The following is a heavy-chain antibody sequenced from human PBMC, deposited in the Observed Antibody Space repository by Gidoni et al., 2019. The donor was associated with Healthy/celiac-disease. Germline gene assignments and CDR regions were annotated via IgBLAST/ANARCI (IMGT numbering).Heavy chain of an antibody. Sequence: QLQLQESGPGLVKPSETLSLTCTVSGGSISSSSYYWGWIRQPPGKGLEWIGSIYYSGSTYYNPSLKSRVTISADTAVYYCARHYDYSNYAGTSEPFDPWGQGTLVTVSS. D-gene: IGHD4-4*01. CDR1: GGSISSSSYY. J-gene: IGHJ5*02. CDR3: P. V-gene: IGHV4-39*01. CDR2: IYYSGST.